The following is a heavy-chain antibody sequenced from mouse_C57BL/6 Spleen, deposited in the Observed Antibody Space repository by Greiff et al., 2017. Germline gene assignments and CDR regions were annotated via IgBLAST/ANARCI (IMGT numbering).Heavy chain of an antibody. CDR1: GYTFTSYW. J-gene: IGHJ3*01. CDR3: ARGDYDYDGTWFAY. Sequence: QVQLQQSGAELVKPGASVKMSCKASGYTFTSYWITWVKQRPGQGLEWIGDIYPGSGSTNYNEKFKSKATLTVDTSSSTAYMQLSSLTSEDSAVYYCARGDYDYDGTWFAYWGQGTLVTVSA. CDR2: IYPGSGST. D-gene: IGHD2-4*01. V-gene: IGHV1-55*01.